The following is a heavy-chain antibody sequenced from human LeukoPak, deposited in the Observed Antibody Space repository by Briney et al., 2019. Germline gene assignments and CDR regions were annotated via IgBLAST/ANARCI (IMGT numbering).Heavy chain of an antibody. D-gene: IGHD3-10*01. V-gene: IGHV3-23*01. CDR3: AKDYYGSGSYALYFHY. Sequence: GGSLRLSCTASGFVFSSYAMNWVRQAPGKGLEWVSGISGSGGSTHYADSVKGRFTISRDNSKKTVYLQMNSLRGEDTAVYYCAKDYYGSGSYALYFHYWGQGTLVTVSS. J-gene: IGHJ4*02. CDR2: ISGSGGST. CDR1: GFVFSSYA.